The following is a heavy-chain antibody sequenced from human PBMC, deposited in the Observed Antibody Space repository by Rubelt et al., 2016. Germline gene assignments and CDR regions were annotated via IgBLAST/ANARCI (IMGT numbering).Heavy chain of an antibody. CDR1: GGSISSGNYY. V-gene: IGHV4-31*03. D-gene: IGHD6-13*01. CDR3: ARDLAPTGTGGIDY. J-gene: IGHJ4*02. Sequence: QVQLQESGPGLVKPSQTLSLTCTVSGGSISSGNYYWSWIRQHPGKGLDWIGYIYYTGSTDYNPSLQSRVTISRDTSKNQFSLKRSSVTAADTAVYYCARDLAPTGTGGIDYWGQGTLVTVSS. CDR2: IYYTGST.